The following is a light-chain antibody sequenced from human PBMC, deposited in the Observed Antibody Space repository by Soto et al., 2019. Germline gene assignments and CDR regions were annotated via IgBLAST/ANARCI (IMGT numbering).Light chain of an antibody. J-gene: IGKJ5*01. CDR1: QSISSNF. V-gene: IGKV1-39*01. Sequence: DIQMTQSPSSLSASVGDRVTIACRAGQSISSNFLNWYQQKPGKAPKLLIYSASNLQSGVPSRFSGSASGTDFTLTISSLQPEDFATYYCQQTYSSITFGQGTRLETK. CDR2: SAS. CDR3: QQTYSSIT.